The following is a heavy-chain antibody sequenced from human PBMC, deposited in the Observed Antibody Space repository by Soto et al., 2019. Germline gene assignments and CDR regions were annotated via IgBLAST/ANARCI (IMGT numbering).Heavy chain of an antibody. CDR2: TSYDESTK. CDR1: GFPFSAYG. J-gene: IGHJ4*02. CDR3: AKGTLPGDF. V-gene: IGHV3-30*18. Sequence: QVQVVESGGGVVQPGMSLRLSCAASGFPFSAYGMRWVHQAPGKGLEWVAVTSYDESTKYYVDSVKGRFTISRDNSKNTLYLQMNSLRPEDTAVYYCAKGTLPGDFWGQGTPVTVSS.